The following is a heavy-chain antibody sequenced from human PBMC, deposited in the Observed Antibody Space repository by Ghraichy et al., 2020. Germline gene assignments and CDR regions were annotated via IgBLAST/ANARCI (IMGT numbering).Heavy chain of an antibody. Sequence: GSLRLSCTVSGGSISSSSYYWGWIRQPPGKGLEWIGSIYYSGSTYYNPSLKSRVTISVDTSKNQFSLKLSSVTAADTAVYYCARVGYYDILTGYLNWFDPWGQGTLVTVSS. D-gene: IGHD3-9*01. V-gene: IGHV4-39*07. CDR1: GGSISSSSYY. CDR3: ARVGYYDILTGYLNWFDP. CDR2: IYYSGST. J-gene: IGHJ5*02.